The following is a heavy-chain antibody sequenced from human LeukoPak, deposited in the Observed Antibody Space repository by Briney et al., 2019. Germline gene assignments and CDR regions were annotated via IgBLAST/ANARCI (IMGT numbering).Heavy chain of an antibody. CDR1: GGSISSYY. D-gene: IGHD5-18*01. V-gene: IGHV4-59*01. CDR2: IYYSGST. CDR3: ARARGYRRFDP. Sequence: KPSETLSLTCTVSGGSISSYYWSWIRQPPGKGLEWIGYIYYSGSTNYNPSLKSRVTISVDTSKNQFSLKLSSVTAADTAVYYCARARGYRRFDPWGQGTLVTVSS. J-gene: IGHJ5*02.